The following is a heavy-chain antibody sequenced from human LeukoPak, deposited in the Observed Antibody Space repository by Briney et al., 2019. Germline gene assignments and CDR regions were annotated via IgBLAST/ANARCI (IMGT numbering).Heavy chain of an antibody. Sequence: GRSLRLSCAASGFTFRNYGMHWVRQAPGKGLDWVAVISYDGSNKYYADSVKGRFTISRDNSRNTLYLQMNSLRAEDTAVYYCAKVRYFGPSAFDIWGQGTMVTVSS. D-gene: IGHD3-9*01. V-gene: IGHV3-30*18. CDR2: ISYDGSNK. CDR3: AKVRYFGPSAFDI. CDR1: GFTFRNYG. J-gene: IGHJ3*02.